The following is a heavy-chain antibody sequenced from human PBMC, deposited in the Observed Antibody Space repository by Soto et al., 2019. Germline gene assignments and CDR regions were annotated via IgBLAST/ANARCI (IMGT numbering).Heavy chain of an antibody. J-gene: IGHJ4*02. CDR1: GDTFNFYS. D-gene: IGHD3-10*01. CDR3: ATSYGSGYRAFDY. V-gene: IGHV1-69*04. Sequence: QVQLVQSGAEVKRPGSSVKVSCKASGDTFNFYSINWVRQAPGLGLEWMGRVNPIVGMSNYAQRFQGRVTMTADKSTSTAYMELSGLRPEDTAIYYCATSYGSGYRAFDYWGQGALVTVSS. CDR2: VNPIVGMS.